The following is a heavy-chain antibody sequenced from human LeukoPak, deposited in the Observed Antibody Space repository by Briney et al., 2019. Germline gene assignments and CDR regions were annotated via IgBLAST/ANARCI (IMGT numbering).Heavy chain of an antibody. CDR3: PKGPHTFLYGPRRMDAFDT. CDR1: GFTFSSYA. Sequence: GGSLRLSCAASGFTFSSYAMSWVRQAPGKGLEWVSAISGSGRSTYYADSVKGRFTISRDNSKKPLYMQMNSMRAEDTAVYYCPKGPHTFLYGPRRMDAFDTWGQGTIVTVSS. J-gene: IGHJ3*02. D-gene: IGHD3-3*02. V-gene: IGHV3-23*01. CDR2: ISGSGRST.